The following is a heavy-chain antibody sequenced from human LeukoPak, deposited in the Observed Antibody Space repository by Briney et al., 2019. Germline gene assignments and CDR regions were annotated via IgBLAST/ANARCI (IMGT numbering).Heavy chain of an antibody. D-gene: IGHD3-10*01. J-gene: IGHJ4*02. Sequence: ASVKVSCKASGYTFTSYDINWVRQATGQGLEWMGWMNPNSGNTGYAQKFQGRVTMTRNTSISTAYMEPSSLRSEDTAVYYCARGPQVLWFGETVDYWGQGTLVTVSS. V-gene: IGHV1-8*01. CDR1: GYTFTSYD. CDR3: ARGPQVLWFGETVDY. CDR2: MNPNSGNT.